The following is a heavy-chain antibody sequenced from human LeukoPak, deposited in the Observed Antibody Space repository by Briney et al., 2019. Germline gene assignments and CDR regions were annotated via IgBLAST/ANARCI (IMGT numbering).Heavy chain of an antibody. CDR2: ISSGSSTI. V-gene: IGHV3-48*01. CDR1: GFIFSSYN. D-gene: IGHD5-18*01. Sequence: GGPLRLSCAASGFIFSSYNMNWVRQAPGKGLEWVSYISSGSSTIYYADSVRGRFTISRDNAKNSLYLQMGSLRAEDTAVYYCARDGYSYGYGSYYYYGMDVWGQGTTVTVSS. CDR3: ARDGYSYGYGSYYYYGMDV. J-gene: IGHJ6*02.